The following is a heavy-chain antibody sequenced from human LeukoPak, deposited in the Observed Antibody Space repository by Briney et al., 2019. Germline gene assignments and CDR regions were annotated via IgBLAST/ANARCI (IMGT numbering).Heavy chain of an antibody. CDR2: IYYSGST. Sequence: PSETLSLTCTVSGGSISSYYWSWIRQPPGKGLEWIGYIYYSGSTNYNPSLKSRVTISVDTSKNQFSLKLSSVTAADTAVYYCARQKSNWRVGYYYYVMDVWGQGTTVTVSS. J-gene: IGHJ6*02. CDR3: ARQKSNWRVGYYYYVMDV. CDR1: GGSISSYY. V-gene: IGHV4-59*08.